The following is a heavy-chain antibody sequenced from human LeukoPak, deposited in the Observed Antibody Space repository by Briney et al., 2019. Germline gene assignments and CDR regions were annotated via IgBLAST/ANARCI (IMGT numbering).Heavy chain of an antibody. CDR1: GGTFSSSYA. V-gene: IGHV1-69*13. CDR3: ARDGDCSSTSCYDAFDI. D-gene: IGHD2-2*01. CDR2: SIPVFGIA. J-gene: IGHJ3*02. Sequence: ASVKVSCKASGGTFSSSYAISWVRQAPGQGLECMGRSIPVFGIANYAQKFQRRVTITADESPSTTYMELSSLRSEDTAVYYCARDGDCSSTSCYDAFDIWGQGTMVTVSS.